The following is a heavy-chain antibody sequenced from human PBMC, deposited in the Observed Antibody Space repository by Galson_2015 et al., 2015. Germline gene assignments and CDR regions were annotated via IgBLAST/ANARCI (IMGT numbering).Heavy chain of an antibody. CDR1: GGSIRSYF. V-gene: IGHV4-59*01. D-gene: IGHD2-8*01. CDR2: IYYSGST. CDR3: ARQSNGHYYYDY. J-gene: IGHJ4*02. Sequence: ETLSLTCTVSGGSIRSYFWTWVRQPPGKGLECIGYIYYSGSTNYNPSLESRVTISVDMSNNQFSLKLSSVTAADTAVYYCARQSNGHYYYDYWGQGTLVTVSS.